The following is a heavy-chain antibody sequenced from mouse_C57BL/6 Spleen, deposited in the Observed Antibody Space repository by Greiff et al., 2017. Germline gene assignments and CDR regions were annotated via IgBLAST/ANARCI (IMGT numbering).Heavy chain of an antibody. D-gene: IGHD2-5*01. CDR2: IYPSDSET. J-gene: IGHJ3*01. Sequence: QVQLQQPGAELVRPGSSVKLSCKASGYTFTSYWMDWVKQRPGQGLEWIGNIYPSDSETHYNQKFKDKATLTVDKSSSTAYMQLSSLTSEDSAVYYCARRGLSNYGFAYWGQGTLVTVSA. CDR1: GYTFTSYW. V-gene: IGHV1-61*01. CDR3: ARRGLSNYGFAY.